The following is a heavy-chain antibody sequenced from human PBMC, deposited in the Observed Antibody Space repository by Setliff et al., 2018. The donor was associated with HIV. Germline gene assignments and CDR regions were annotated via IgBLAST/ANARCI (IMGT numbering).Heavy chain of an antibody. D-gene: IGHD2-2*01. J-gene: IGHJ4*02. Sequence: KPSETLSLTCAVYGESLSVYYWSWIRQPPGKGLEWIGEINHNKSSDYNPSLKSRVTMSVDTSKNQFSLKVKSVTAADTAVYYCARQKKSSSWSPNDYWGQGTLVTVSS. CDR2: INHNKSS. V-gene: IGHV4-34*01. CDR1: GESLSVYY. CDR3: ARQKKSSSWSPNDY.